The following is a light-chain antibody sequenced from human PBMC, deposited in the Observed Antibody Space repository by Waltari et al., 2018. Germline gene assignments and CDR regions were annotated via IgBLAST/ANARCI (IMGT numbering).Light chain of an antibody. Sequence: QSALTQPRSVSGSPGQSVTISCSGTSSDIGAYMSVSWYQQHPGKAPRLIIYDIKKRPSGVPDRFSGSKSGNTASLTISGLQPDDGADYFCCSYAGNSMIFGGGTMLTVL. J-gene: IGLJ2*01. CDR1: SSDIGAYMS. V-gene: IGLV2-11*01. CDR3: CSYAGNSMI. CDR2: DIK.